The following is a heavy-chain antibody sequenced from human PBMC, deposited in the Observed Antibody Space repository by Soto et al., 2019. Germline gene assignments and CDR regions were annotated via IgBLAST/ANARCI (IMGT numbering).Heavy chain of an antibody. D-gene: IGHD3-10*01. CDR1: GFTFSNYA. CDR2: ISYDGNNK. V-gene: IGHV3-30-3*01. CDR3: ARALEHYYGSGVIWFDP. Sequence: QVQLVESGGGVVQPGRSLRLSCAASGFTFSNYAMHWVRQAPGKGLEWVAVISYDGNNKYYADSVKGRFTISRDNSKNTLSLQMNSLRAEDAAVYYCARALEHYYGSGVIWFDPWGQGTLVTVSS. J-gene: IGHJ5*02.